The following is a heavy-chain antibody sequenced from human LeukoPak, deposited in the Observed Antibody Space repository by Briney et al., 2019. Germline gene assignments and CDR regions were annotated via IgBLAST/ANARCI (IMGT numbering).Heavy chain of an antibody. Sequence: PGGSLRLSCAASGFTFSSYGMHWVRQAPGKGLEWVAVISYDGSNKYYADSVKGRFTISRDNSKNTLYLQMNSLRAEDTAVYYCARDGSTYYDFWSGYSGYWGQGTLVTVSS. CDR2: ISYDGSNK. J-gene: IGHJ4*02. V-gene: IGHV3-30*19. D-gene: IGHD3-3*01. CDR1: GFTFSSYG. CDR3: ARDGSTYYDFWSGYSGY.